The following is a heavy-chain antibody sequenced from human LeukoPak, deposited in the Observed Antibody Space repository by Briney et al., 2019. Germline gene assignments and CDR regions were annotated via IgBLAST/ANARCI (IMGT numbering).Heavy chain of an antibody. V-gene: IGHV3-21*01. Sequence: GGSLRLSCAASGFTFSSYSMNWVRQAPGKGLEWVSSISSRGSYIYYADSVKGRFTISRDNAKNSLYLQMNSLRAEDTAVYYCARYGSGTGHGMDVWGQGTTVTVSS. D-gene: IGHD3-10*01. CDR1: GFTFSSYS. J-gene: IGHJ6*02. CDR3: ARYGSGTGHGMDV. CDR2: ISSRGSYI.